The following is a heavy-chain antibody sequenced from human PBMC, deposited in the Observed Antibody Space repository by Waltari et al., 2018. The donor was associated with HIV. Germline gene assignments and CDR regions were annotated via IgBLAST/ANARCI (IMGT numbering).Heavy chain of an antibody. V-gene: IGHV3-23*01. J-gene: IGHJ4*02. CDR3: ARDRPGPWTWNYSFGS. Sequence: EVQLLESGGGLVPPGESLKLSCAAPGLTLDPYAMAWVRQAPRKGLEWVSIVSDIGGSTYYANSVKGRFTISRDNFKNMLFLQISKLRPEDTAVYYCARDRPGPWTWNYSFGSWGQGALVTVSS. CDR2: VSDIGGST. D-gene: IGHD1-7*01. CDR1: GLTLDPYA.